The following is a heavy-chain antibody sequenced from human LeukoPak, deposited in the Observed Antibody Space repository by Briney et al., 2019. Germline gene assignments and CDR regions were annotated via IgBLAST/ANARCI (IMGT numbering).Heavy chain of an antibody. Sequence: GGSLRLSCAASGFTFSYYGMHWVRQAPGKGLERVAVISYDGTDKYYADSVKGRFTISRDNSKNTLYVQMNSLRAEDTAVYYCAKSAVGYCSGGSCYGNDYWGQGTLVTVSS. CDR1: GFTFSYYG. CDR3: AKSAVGYCSGGSCYGNDY. D-gene: IGHD2-15*01. J-gene: IGHJ4*02. CDR2: ISYDGTDK. V-gene: IGHV3-30*18.